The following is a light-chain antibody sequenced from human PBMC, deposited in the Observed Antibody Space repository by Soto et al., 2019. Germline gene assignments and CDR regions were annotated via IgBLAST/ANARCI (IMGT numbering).Light chain of an antibody. CDR2: DAS. V-gene: IGKV3-20*01. CDR1: QSISNY. J-gene: IGKJ4*01. Sequence: EIVLTQSPGTLSLSPGERATLSCRASQSISNYLAWYQHKPGQAPRLLISDASERASGVPARFSGSGSGTDFTLTISRLEPEDFAVYYCQQYGSSPLTFGGGTKVEIK. CDR3: QQYGSSPLT.